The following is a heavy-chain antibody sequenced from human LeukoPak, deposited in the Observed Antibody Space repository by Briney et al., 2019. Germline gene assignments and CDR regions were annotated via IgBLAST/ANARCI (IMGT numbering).Heavy chain of an antibody. CDR2: ISAYNGNT. J-gene: IGHJ4*02. D-gene: IGHD2-15*01. V-gene: IGHV1-18*01. CDR3: ARGPYCSGGTCYSQYFDY. CDR1: GYTFTSYG. Sequence: ASVKVSCKASGYTFTSYGISWLRLAPGQRLEWMGWISAYNGNTNYAQKLQGRVTMTTDTSTSTAYMELRSLRSDDTAVYYCARGPYCSGGTCYSQYFDYWGQGTLVTVSS.